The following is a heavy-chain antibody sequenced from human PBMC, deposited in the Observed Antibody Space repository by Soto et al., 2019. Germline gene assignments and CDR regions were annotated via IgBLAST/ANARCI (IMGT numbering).Heavy chain of an antibody. CDR2: INTYNGMT. Sequence: QVPLVQSGGEVKKPGASVTVSCKASGYTFINYHITWVRQAPGQGLEWMAWINTYNGMTDYAQRFQGRVTMTRDTSTRTAYMELRNLGSDDTAVYFCAKSPRGEMATDWGQGTLVTVSS. CDR1: GYTFINYH. V-gene: IGHV1-18*01. D-gene: IGHD5-12*01. J-gene: IGHJ4*02. CDR3: AKSPRGEMATD.